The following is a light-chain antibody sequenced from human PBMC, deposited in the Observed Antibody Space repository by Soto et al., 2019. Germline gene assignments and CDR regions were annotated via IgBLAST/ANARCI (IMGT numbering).Light chain of an antibody. V-gene: IGKV3D-7*01. CDR3: QRDYNLPWT. CDR1: QTVTSSY. CDR2: GAS. J-gene: IGKJ1*01. Sequence: EIVMTQSPATLSLSPGERATLSCRASQTVTSSYISWYQQKPGQAPRLLIYGASTRATGIPARFSGSGSGTDFTLTINSLQPEDFAVYYCQRDYNLPWTFGQGTKVEI.